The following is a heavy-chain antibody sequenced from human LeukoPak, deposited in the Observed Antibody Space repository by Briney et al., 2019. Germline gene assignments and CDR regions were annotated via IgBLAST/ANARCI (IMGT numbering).Heavy chain of an antibody. Sequence: GGSLRLSCAPSPFTFTNYSMNWVRQAPGKGLEWVSSISRGSGHIYYADSVKGRFTISRDNARNSLYLQMNRLRAEDTAIYYCARVDAALDYWGQGTPVTVSS. CDR2: ISRGSGHI. V-gene: IGHV3-21*01. J-gene: IGHJ4*02. CDR3: ARVDAALDY. D-gene: IGHD6-6*01. CDR1: PFTFTNYS.